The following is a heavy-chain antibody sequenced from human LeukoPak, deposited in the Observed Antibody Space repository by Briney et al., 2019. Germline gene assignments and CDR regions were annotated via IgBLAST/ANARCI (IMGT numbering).Heavy chain of an antibody. CDR3: VKDQHCSTISCATRTGFDP. D-gene: IGHD2-2*01. CDR2: IDSDGSST. V-gene: IGHV3-74*01. J-gene: IGHJ5*02. Sequence: PGGSLRLSCAASGFTFSSYWMHWVRQAPGKGLVWVSRIDSDGSSTSYADSVKGRFTISRDNAKNTLYLQMNSLRAEDTAVYYCVKDQHCSTISCATRTGFDPWGQGTSVTVSS. CDR1: GFTFSSYW.